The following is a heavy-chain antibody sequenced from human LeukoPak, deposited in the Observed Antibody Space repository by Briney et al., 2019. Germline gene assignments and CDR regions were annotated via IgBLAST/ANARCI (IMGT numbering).Heavy chain of an antibody. D-gene: IGHD2-2*01. Sequence: GRSLRLSCAASGFTFSSYGMHWVRQAPGKGLEWVAVISYDGSNKYYADFVKGRFTIPRDNSKNTLYLQMNSLRAEDTAVYCCAKDLGVVPAYYYYYYGMDVWGKGTTVTVSS. V-gene: IGHV3-30*18. J-gene: IGHJ6*04. CDR2: ISYDGSNK. CDR3: AKDLGVVPAYYYYYYGMDV. CDR1: GFTFSSYG.